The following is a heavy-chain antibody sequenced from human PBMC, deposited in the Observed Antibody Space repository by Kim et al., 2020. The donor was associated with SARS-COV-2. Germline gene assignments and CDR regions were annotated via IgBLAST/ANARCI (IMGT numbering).Heavy chain of an antibody. J-gene: IGHJ6*02. V-gene: IGHV4-34*01. Sequence: SETLSLTCAVYGGSFSGYKWSWIRQPPGKGMEWIGEINHSGSTNLSPSLKSRITISEDTSKSQFSLRLKSMTAAATAMYYCARGRAGVVPSPVLGLGPYYKYYAMDVWGRGTPVAVSS. CDR3: ARGRAGVVPSPVLGLGPYYKYYAMDV. CDR1: GGSFSGYK. D-gene: IGHD2-8*02. CDR2: INHSGST.